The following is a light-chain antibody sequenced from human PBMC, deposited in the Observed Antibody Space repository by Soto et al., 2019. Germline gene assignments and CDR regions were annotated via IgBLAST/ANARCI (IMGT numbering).Light chain of an antibody. J-gene: IGLJ3*02. Sequence: QSVLTQPPSVSGAPGQRVTISCSGSSSNIGTHWPVHWYRQLPGTAPKLLIYDNSARPSGVPDRFSASKSGPSASLAITGLQAEDEADYYCQSYDNSLSAWVFGGGTTLTVL. CDR3: QSYDNSLSAWV. CDR1: SSNIGTHWP. CDR2: DNS. V-gene: IGLV1-40*01.